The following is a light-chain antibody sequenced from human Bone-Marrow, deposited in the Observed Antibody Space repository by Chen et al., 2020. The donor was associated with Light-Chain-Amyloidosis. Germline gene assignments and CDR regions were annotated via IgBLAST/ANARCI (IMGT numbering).Light chain of an antibody. CDR2: NNH. V-gene: IGLV1-44*01. CDR1: GSNIGGHS. CDR3: AAWDDSLRTYL. J-gene: IGLJ3*02. Sequence: QSLLTPPPSASGTPGQAVNTARSGSGSNIGGHSVNWYQHLPGTAPQLVIFNNHKRPSGVPDRFSGSRSGTSASLAISGLQADDEGDYYCAAWDDSLRTYLFGGGTKLTVL.